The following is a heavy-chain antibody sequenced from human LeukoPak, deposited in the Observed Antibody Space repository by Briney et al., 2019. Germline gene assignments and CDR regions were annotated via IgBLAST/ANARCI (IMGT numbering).Heavy chain of an antibody. V-gene: IGHV1-69*01. D-gene: IGHD6-19*01. Sequence: SVKVSCKASGGTFSSYAISWVRQAPGQGLEWMGGIIPIFGTANYAQKFQGRVTITADESTSTAYKELSSLRSEDTAVYYCARDLVAGRGPAMWAFDIWGQGTMVTVSS. CDR1: GGTFSSYA. CDR2: IIPIFGTA. CDR3: ARDLVAGRGPAMWAFDI. J-gene: IGHJ3*02.